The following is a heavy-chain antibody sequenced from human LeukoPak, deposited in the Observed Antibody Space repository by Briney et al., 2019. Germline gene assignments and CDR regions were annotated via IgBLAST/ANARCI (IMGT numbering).Heavy chain of an antibody. CDR1: GYTFTSYG. J-gene: IGHJ5*02. D-gene: IGHD6-13*01. V-gene: IGHV1-18*01. Sequence: GASVKVSCKASGYTFTSYGISWVRQAPGQGLEWMGGISAYNGNTNYAQKLQGRVTMTTDTSTSTAYMELRSLRSDDTAVYYCARWEKNSSSWVAWFDPWGQGTLVTVSS. CDR2: ISAYNGNT. CDR3: ARWEKNSSSWVAWFDP.